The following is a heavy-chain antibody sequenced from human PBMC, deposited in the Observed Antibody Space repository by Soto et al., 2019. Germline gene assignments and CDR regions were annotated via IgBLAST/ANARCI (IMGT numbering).Heavy chain of an antibody. Sequence: QVQLVQSGAEVKKPGSSVKVSCKASGGTFSSYAISWVRQAPGQGLEWMGGIIPIFGTANYAQKFQGRVTITADESTSTAYMELSSLRSEDTAVYYCARDFMITFGGVRHYYYYGMDVWGQGTTVTVSS. CDR2: IIPIFGTA. V-gene: IGHV1-69*12. J-gene: IGHJ6*02. CDR3: ARDFMITFGGVRHYYYYGMDV. CDR1: GGTFSSYA. D-gene: IGHD3-16*01.